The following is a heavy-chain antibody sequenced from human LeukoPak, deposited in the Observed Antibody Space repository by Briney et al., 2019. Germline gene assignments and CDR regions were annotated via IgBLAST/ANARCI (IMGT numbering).Heavy chain of an antibody. CDR3: ARENSPDSSGFDY. Sequence: GGSLRLSCAASGFTFSDYGLYWVRQAPGKGLEWVSSISSSSSYIYYADSVKGRFTISRDNAKNSLYLQMNSLRAEDTAVYYCARENSPDSSGFDYWGQGTLVTVSS. J-gene: IGHJ4*02. V-gene: IGHV3-21*01. D-gene: IGHD3-22*01. CDR2: ISSSSSYI. CDR1: GFTFSDYG.